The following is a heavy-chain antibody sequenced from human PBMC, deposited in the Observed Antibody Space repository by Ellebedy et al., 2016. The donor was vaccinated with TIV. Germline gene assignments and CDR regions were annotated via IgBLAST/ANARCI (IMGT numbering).Heavy chain of an antibody. J-gene: IGHJ4*02. CDR3: AKGRYSSSWYEGEEY. Sequence: GGSLRLSCAASGFTFSSYGMHWVRQAPGKGLEWVAVISYDGSNKYYADSVKGRLTISRDNSKNTLYLQMNSLGAEDTAVYYCAKGRYSSSWYEGEEYWGQGTLVTVSS. CDR1: GFTFSSYG. D-gene: IGHD6-13*01. V-gene: IGHV3-30*18. CDR2: ISYDGSNK.